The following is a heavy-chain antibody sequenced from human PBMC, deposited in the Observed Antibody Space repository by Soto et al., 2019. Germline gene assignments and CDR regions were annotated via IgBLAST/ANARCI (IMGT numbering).Heavy chain of an antibody. CDR2: IYYSGST. Sequence: KPSETLSLTCTVSGGSIRSGGYYWSWVRQSPRRGLEWIGNIYYSGSTYYNPSLKSRLTISVDTSKNQFSLNLSSVTAADTAVYYCARDRLMATAGTARHYFGLDVWGHGTTVTVSS. V-gene: IGHV4-31*03. CDR1: GGSIRSGGYY. J-gene: IGHJ6*02. CDR3: ARDRLMATAGTARHYFGLDV. D-gene: IGHD5-18*01.